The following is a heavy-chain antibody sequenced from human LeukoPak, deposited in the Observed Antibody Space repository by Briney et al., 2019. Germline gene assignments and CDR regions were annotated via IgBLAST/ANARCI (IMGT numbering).Heavy chain of an antibody. V-gene: IGHV3-74*01. D-gene: IGHD2-2*01. Sequence: GGSLRLSCAASGFTFSSYWMHWDRQAPGKGLVWVSRINSDGSSTSYADSVKGRFTISRDNAKNTLYLQMNSLRAEDTAVYYCARGVGYCSSTSCYWWFDPWGQGTLVTVSS. CDR1: GFTFSSYW. CDR2: INSDGSST. CDR3: ARGVGYCSSTSCYWWFDP. J-gene: IGHJ5*02.